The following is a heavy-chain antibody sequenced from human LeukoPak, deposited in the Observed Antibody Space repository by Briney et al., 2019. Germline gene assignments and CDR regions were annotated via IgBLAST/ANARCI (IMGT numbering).Heavy chain of an antibody. CDR2: ISGSGNRT. J-gene: IGHJ4*02. V-gene: IGHV3-23*01. CDR1: GFTLTSYA. CDR3: AKFWFGELSELDY. D-gene: IGHD3-10*01. Sequence: GGSLRLSCAASGFTLTSYAMSWVRQAPGKGLEWISAISGSGNRTYYADSVKGRFTISRDNSRNTLYLQMDSLRAEDTAIYYCAKFWFGELSELDYWGQGALVTVSS.